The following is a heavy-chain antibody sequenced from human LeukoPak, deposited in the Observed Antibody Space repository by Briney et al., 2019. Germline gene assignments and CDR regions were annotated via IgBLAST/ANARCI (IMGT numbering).Heavy chain of an antibody. V-gene: IGHV1-18*01. CDR3: ARDVPLDYYDSSGYRPDTFDY. CDR1: GYTFTSYG. CDR2: ISAYNGNT. D-gene: IGHD3-22*01. Sequence: GASVKVSCKASGYTFTSYGISWVRQAPGQGLEWMGWISAYNGNTNYAQKPQGRVTMTTDTSTSTAYMELRSLRSDDTAVYYCARDVPLDYYDSSGYRPDTFDYWGQGTLVTVSS. J-gene: IGHJ4*02.